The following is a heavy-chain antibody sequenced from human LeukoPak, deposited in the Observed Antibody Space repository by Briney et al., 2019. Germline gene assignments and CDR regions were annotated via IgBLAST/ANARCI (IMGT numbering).Heavy chain of an antibody. V-gene: IGHV4-61*01. CDR1: GVAVSSGSDY. Sequence: SPQTLSLTCTVSGVAVSSGSDYCSSIRQPPREGVEWIGYIYYSGSTNYNPSLKSRVTISVDTSKNQFSLKLSSVTAADTAVYYCARDSSGWLYFDYWGQGTLVTVSS. CDR3: ARDSSGWLYFDY. J-gene: IGHJ4*02. CDR2: IYYSGST. D-gene: IGHD6-19*01.